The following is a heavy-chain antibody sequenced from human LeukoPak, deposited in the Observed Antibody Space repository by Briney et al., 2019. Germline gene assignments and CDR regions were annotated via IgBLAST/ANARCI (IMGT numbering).Heavy chain of an antibody. V-gene: IGHV6-1*01. CDR1: GDSVSSNSAV. CDR2: TYYRSKWYI. J-gene: IGHJ6*02. CDR3: ARDLGYCSSTSCYVRGVDYYCGMDV. D-gene: IGHD2-2*01. Sequence: SQTLSLTCAISGDSVSSNSAVWNWIRQSPSRGLEWLGRTYYRSKWYIDYAVSVKSRITINPDTSKNQFSLQLNSVTPEDTAVYYCARDLGYCSSTSCYVRGVDYYCGMDVWGQGTTVTVSS.